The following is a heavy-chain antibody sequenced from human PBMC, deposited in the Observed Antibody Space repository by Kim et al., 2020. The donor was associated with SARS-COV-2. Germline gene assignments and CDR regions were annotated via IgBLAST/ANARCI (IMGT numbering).Heavy chain of an antibody. D-gene: IGHD3-22*01. CDR3: ARERITMIVVVPFDY. V-gene: IGHV1-46*01. Sequence: QKFQGRVTMTRDTSTSTVYMELSSLRSEDTAVYYCARERITMIVVVPFDYWGQGTLVTVSS. J-gene: IGHJ4*02.